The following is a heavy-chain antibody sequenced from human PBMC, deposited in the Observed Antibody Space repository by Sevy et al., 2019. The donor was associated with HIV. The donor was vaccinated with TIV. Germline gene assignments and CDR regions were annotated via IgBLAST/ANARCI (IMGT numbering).Heavy chain of an antibody. V-gene: IGHV3-48*04. Sequence: GGSLRLSCVASGFTFSRYSMNWVRQAPGKGLEWVSNIGSTGPTIYYADSVKGRFTISRDNSKNYLYLQMNSLRAEDTAVYCCALERLSSNVAEYFQNWGQGTLVTVSS. CDR1: GFTFSRYS. J-gene: IGHJ1*01. CDR3: ALERLSSNVAEYFQN. D-gene: IGHD1-1*01. CDR2: IGSTGPTI.